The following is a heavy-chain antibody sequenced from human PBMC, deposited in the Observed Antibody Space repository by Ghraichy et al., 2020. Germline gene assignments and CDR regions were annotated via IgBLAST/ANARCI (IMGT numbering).Heavy chain of an antibody. J-gene: IGHJ4*02. CDR3: ARGGLDGYSYGSLPYYFDY. CDR1: GFTFSSYE. V-gene: IGHV3-48*03. CDR2: ISSSGSTI. D-gene: IGHD5-18*01. Sequence: GSLRLSCAASGFTFSSYEMNWVRQAPGKGLEWVSYISSSGSTIYYADSVKGRFTISRDNAKNSLYLQMNSLRAEDTAVYYCARGGLDGYSYGSLPYYFDYWGQGTLVTVSS.